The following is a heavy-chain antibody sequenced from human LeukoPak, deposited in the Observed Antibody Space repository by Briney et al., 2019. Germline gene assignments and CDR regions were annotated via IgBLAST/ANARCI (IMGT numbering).Heavy chain of an antibody. V-gene: IGHV3-48*01. CDR3: ARDYSLEWFGELCADY. CDR2: ISSSSSTI. Sequence: GGSLRLSCAASGFTFSSYSMNWVRQAPGKGPEWASYISSSSSTIYYADSVKGRFTISRDNAKNSLYLQMNSLRAEDTAVYYCARDYSLEWFGELCADYWGQGTLVTVSS. CDR1: GFTFSSYS. J-gene: IGHJ4*02. D-gene: IGHD3-10*01.